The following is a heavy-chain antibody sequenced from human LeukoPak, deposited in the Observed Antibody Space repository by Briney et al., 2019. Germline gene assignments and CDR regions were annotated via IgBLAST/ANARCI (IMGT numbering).Heavy chain of an antibody. CDR2: INQNGREI. CDR3: AREEEYYYYMDV. J-gene: IGHJ6*03. Sequence: GGSLRLSCAASGFSFSSHWMSWVRQAPGKGLEWVANINQNGREIQYVDSVKGRFTISRDNARNSLYLQMNSLRAEDTAVYYCAREEEYYYYMDVWGKGTTVTVSS. V-gene: IGHV3-7*01. CDR1: GFSFSSHW.